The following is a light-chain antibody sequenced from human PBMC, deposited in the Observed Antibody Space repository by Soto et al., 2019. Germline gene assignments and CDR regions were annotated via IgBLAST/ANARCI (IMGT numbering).Light chain of an antibody. CDR1: QGINNY. CDR2: AAS. J-gene: IGKJ3*01. CDR3: QKYSSVPV. Sequence: DIPMTQSPSSLSASVGDRVTITCRASQGINNYVAWYQQNPGKPPKLLIYAASTLQSGVPSRFSGSGSGTDFTLTINSLQPEDVATYSCQKYSSVPVFGPGTKVDIK. V-gene: IGKV1-27*01.